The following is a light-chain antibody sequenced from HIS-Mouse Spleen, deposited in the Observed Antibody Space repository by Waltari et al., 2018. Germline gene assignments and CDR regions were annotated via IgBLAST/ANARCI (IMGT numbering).Light chain of an antibody. V-gene: IGLV2-14*01. J-gene: IGLJ1*01. CDR3: SSYTSSSTYV. CDR1: SSDVGGYNS. CDR2: EVS. Sequence: QSALTQPASVSGSPGQSLTISCPGTSSDVGGYNSVPWYQPHPGKAPKLMIYEVSNRPSGVSNRFSGSKSGNTASLTISGLQAEDEADYYCSSYTSSSTYVFGTGTKVTVL.